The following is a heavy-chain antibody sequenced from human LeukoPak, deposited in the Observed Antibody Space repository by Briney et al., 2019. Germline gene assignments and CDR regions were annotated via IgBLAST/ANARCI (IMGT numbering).Heavy chain of an antibody. D-gene: IGHD5-18*01. CDR1: GFSFDDYG. CDR2: ISSSSSYI. J-gene: IGHJ6*03. CDR3: ARDLRYSYGYFVSYYYYYYMDV. Sequence: PGGSLRLSCTASGFSFDDYGMSWVRQAPGKGLEWVSSISSSSSYIYYADSVKGRFTISRDNAKNSLYLQMNSLRAEDTAVYYCARDLRYSYGYFVSYYYYYYMDVWGKGTTVTVSS. V-gene: IGHV3-21*01.